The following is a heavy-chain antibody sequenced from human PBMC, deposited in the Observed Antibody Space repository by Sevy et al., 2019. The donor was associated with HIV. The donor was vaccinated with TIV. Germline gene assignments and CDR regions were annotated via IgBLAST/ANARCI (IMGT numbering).Heavy chain of an antibody. CDR3: AREGDDSGSYCLDH. J-gene: IGHJ4*02. D-gene: IGHD3-10*01. V-gene: IGHV4-30-2*01. CDR1: GASISSNAYS. CDR2: INHSGST. Sequence: SETLSLTCAVSGASISSNAYSWTWIRQPPGKGLEWIGYINHSGSTYYNESLKGRVTMSVDRSRNQFSLNLSSVTAAATAVYYCAREGDDSGSYCLDHWGQGTLVTVSS.